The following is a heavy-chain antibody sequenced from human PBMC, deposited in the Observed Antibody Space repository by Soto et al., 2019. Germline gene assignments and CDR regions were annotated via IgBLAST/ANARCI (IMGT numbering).Heavy chain of an antibody. Sequence: ASVKVSCKASGHTFTSYGISWVRQATGQGLEWMGWISTYNGNTNHAQKLQGRVTMTTDTSTSTAYTELRSLRSDDTTAYFCERDGRWATTSCEYWGQGTLVTVAS. CDR2: ISTYNGNT. CDR3: ERDGRWATTSCEY. J-gene: IGHJ4*02. D-gene: IGHD2-2*01. V-gene: IGHV1-18*01. CDR1: GHTFTSYG.